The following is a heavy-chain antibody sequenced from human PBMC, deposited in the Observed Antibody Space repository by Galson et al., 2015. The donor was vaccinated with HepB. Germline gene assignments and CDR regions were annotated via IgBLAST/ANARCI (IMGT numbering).Heavy chain of an antibody. CDR2: INSDGSST. J-gene: IGHJ4*02. D-gene: IGHD6-13*01. CDR3: ARRIAAAGAEFDY. Sequence: SLRLSCAASGFTFSSYWMHWVRQAPGKGLVWVSRINSDGSSTSYADSVKGRFTISRDNAKNTLYLQMNSLRAEDTAVYYCARRIAAAGAEFDYWGQGTLVTVSS. CDR1: GFTFSSYW. V-gene: IGHV3-74*01.